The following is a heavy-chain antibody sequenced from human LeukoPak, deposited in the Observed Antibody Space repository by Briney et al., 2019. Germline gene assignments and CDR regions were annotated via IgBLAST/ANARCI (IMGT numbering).Heavy chain of an antibody. CDR3: TRAQTKSGYDLYR. CDR1: GFTFGDYA. J-gene: IGHJ3*01. D-gene: IGHD5-12*01. Sequence: GGSLRLSCTASGFTFGDYAMSWFRQAPGKGLEWVSFIRSKAYGGTTEYAASVKGRFTISRDDSKSIAYLQMNSLKTEDTAVYYCTRAQTKSGYDLYRWGQGTMVTVSS. V-gene: IGHV3-49*03. CDR2: IRSKAYGGTT.